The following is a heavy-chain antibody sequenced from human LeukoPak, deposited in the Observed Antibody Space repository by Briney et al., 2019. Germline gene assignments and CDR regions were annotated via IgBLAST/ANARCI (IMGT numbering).Heavy chain of an antibody. CDR2: VYPGDSDT. J-gene: IGHJ3*02. Sequence: GESLKISCKGSSYTFTNYWIHWVRQMPGKGLEWMGNVYPGDSDTRYSPSFQGQVTISADKSITTTYLQWNSLKASDTAIYYCARQLDYGGFGAFGIWGQGTMVTVSS. CDR3: ARQLDYGGFGAFGI. V-gene: IGHV5-51*01. D-gene: IGHD4-23*01. CDR1: SYTFTNYW.